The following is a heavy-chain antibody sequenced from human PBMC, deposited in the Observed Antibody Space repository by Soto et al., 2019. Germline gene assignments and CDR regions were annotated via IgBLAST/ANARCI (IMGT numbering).Heavy chain of an antibody. CDR3: AREPLDCRGGICSITGDAYDI. J-gene: IGHJ3*02. D-gene: IGHD2-15*01. V-gene: IGHV3-66*01. CDR2: ISNRGDT. CDR1: GFIVSDTY. Sequence: EVQLVESGGGLVQPGGSLRLSCTASGFIVSDTYVNWVRQAPGKGLDLVSVISNRGDTHYADSVRVRFSLSRDISENTLHLQMNNLRVEYTDVYYCAREPLDCRGGICSITGDAYDIWGQGPMVTVSS.